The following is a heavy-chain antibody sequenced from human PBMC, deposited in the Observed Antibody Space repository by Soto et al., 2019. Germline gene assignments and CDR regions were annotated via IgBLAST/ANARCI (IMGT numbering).Heavy chain of an antibody. CDR1: GFTFSGSA. CDR2: IRSKANSYAT. CDR3: THLWFGELLDYYYYGMDV. V-gene: IGHV3-73*01. D-gene: IGHD3-10*01. J-gene: IGHJ6*02. Sequence: LRLSCAASGFTFSGSAMHWVRQASGKGLEWVGRIRSKANSYATAYAASVKGRFTISRDDSKNTAYLQMNSLKTEDTAVYYCTHLWFGELLDYYYYGMDVWGQGTTVTVSS.